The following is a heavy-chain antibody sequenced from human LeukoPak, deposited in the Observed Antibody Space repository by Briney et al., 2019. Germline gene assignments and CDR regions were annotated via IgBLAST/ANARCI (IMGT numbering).Heavy chain of an antibody. CDR2: IYYSGST. J-gene: IGHJ4*02. D-gene: IGHD3-16*01. CDR1: GDSVSSGTYY. V-gene: IGHV4-39*01. Sequence: SETLSPTCTVSGDSVSSGTYYWAWIRQPPGKGLEWIGSIYYSGSTYYNPSLKSRVTISVDTSKNQFSLRLSSVTAADTAVYYCATYRPVWGIDYWGQGTLVTVSS. CDR3: ATYRPVWGIDY.